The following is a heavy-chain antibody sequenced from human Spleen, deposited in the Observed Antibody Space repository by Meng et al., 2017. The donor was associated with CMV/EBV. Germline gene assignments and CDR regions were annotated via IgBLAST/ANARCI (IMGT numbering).Heavy chain of an antibody. J-gene: IGHJ6*02. V-gene: IGHV3-43D*03. CDR3: ARDESLVGYSYGQHYCYGMDV. Sequence: GESLKISCAASGFTFDDYAMHWVRQAPGKGLEWVSLISWDGGSTYYADSVKGRFTISRDNSKNTLYLQMNSLRAEDTAVYYCARDESLVGYSYGQHYCYGMDVWGQGTTVTVSS. CDR2: ISWDGGST. CDR1: GFTFDDYA. D-gene: IGHD5-18*01.